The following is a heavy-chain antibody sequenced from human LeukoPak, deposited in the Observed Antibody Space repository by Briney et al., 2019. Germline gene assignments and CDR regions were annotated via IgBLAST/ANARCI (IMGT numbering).Heavy chain of an antibody. J-gene: IGHJ4*02. D-gene: IGHD3-22*01. V-gene: IGHV4-31*03. CDR1: GGSISSGGYY. CDR2: IYYSGST. CDR3: ARSRDSSGYYYYFGY. Sequence: PSETLSLTYTVSGGSISSGGYYWSWIRQHPGKGLEWIGYIYYSGSTYYNPSLKSRVTISVDTSKNQFSLKLSSVTAADTAVYYCARSRDSSGYYYYFGYWGQGTLVTVSS.